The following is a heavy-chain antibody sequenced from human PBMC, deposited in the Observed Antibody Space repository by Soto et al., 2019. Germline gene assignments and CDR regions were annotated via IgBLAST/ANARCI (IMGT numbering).Heavy chain of an antibody. D-gene: IGHD7-27*01. J-gene: IGHJ4*02. CDR3: AMKWNWGSLVH. CDR2: IYYGGST. Sequence: QVHLHESGPGLVKPSETLSLTCTVSGDSIRTDYWILIRQSPGKGLEWIGFIYYGGSTNYNPSHKLRITIPVDTPKNQFSQKLSSVPAADTAGYYCAMKWNWGSLVHWGQGTLVTVSS. V-gene: IGHV4-59*08. CDR1: GDSIRTDY.